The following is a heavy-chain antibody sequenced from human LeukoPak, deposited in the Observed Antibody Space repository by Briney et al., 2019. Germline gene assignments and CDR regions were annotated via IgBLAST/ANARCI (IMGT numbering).Heavy chain of an antibody. J-gene: IGHJ4*02. Sequence: GGSLRLSCAASGFTFSDYYMSWIRQAPGKGLEWVSYISSSGSTIYYADSVKGRFTISRDNAKNSLYLQMNSLRAEDTAVYYCARDAPRGYSYYGYDYWGQGTLVTVSS. V-gene: IGHV3-11*01. D-gene: IGHD5-18*01. CDR2: ISSSGSTI. CDR3: ARDAPRGYSYYGYDY. CDR1: GFTFSDYY.